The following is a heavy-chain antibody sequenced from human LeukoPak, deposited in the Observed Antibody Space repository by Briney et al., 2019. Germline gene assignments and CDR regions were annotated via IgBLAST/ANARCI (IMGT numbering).Heavy chain of an antibody. Sequence: GGSLRLSCAASGFTVKDNFMSWVRQAPGKGLEWVSSISSSSSYIYYADSVKGRFTISRDNAKNSLYLQMNSLRAEDTAVYYCARDSYGDYVGFDYWGQGTLVTVSS. V-gene: IGHV3-21*01. CDR2: ISSSSSYI. CDR1: GFTVKDNF. J-gene: IGHJ4*02. D-gene: IGHD4-17*01. CDR3: ARDSYGDYVGFDY.